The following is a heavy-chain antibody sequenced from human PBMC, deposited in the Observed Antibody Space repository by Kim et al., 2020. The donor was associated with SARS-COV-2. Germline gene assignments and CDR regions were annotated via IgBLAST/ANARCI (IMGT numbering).Heavy chain of an antibody. V-gene: IGHV3-30*02. D-gene: IGHD3-10*01. J-gene: IGHJ6*02. Sequence: VKGRFTISRDNSKNTLYLQMSSLSAEDTAVYYCAKDRAGVTTHYYYGMDVWGQGTTVTVSS. CDR3: AKDRAGVTTHYYYGMDV.